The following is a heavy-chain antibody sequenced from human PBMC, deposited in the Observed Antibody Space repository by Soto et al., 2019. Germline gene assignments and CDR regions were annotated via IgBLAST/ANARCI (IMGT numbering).Heavy chain of an antibody. J-gene: IGHJ5*02. V-gene: IGHV1-69*08. Sequence: QVQLVQSGAEVKKPGSSVKVSCTASGGTFSSYTISWVRQAPGQGLEWMGRIIPILGIANYAQKFQGRVTITADKSTSPAYTELSSLRSEDTAVYYCARDCSSTSCYAYPWGQGTLVTVSS. CDR1: GGTFSSYT. D-gene: IGHD2-2*01. CDR3: ARDCSSTSCYAYP. CDR2: IIPILGIA.